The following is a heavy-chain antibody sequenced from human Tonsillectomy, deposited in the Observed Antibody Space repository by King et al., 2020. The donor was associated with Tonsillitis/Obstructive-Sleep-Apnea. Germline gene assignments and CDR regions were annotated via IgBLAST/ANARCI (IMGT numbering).Heavy chain of an antibody. CDR2: INHSGST. CDR3: ARGSTHIAAAGTNY. D-gene: IGHD6-13*01. Sequence: VQLQQWGAGLLKPSETLSLTCAVYGGSFSGYYWSWIRQPPGKGLEWIGEINHSGSTNYNPSLKSRVTISVDTSKNQFSLKLSSVTAADTAVYYCARGSTHIAAAGTNYWGQGPLVTVSS. CDR1: GGSFSGYY. J-gene: IGHJ4*02. V-gene: IGHV4-34*01.